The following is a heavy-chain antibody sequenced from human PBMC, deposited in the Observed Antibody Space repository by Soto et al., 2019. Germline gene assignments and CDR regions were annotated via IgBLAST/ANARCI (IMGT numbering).Heavy chain of an antibody. CDR3: ARDEGGYDILTGYYKAHHFDY. D-gene: IGHD3-9*01. CDR1: GYTFTHFY. Sequence: GSSVKVSSKASGYTFTHFYITWVRQAPGQGLEWLGAISPHNLNTHYAQKFRCRVTLTTEKSTNTAYMDLRSLTSDHTAVYYCARDEGGYDILTGYYKAHHFDYWGQGVPVTVSS. V-gene: IGHV1-18*01. CDR2: ISPHNLNT. J-gene: IGHJ4*02.